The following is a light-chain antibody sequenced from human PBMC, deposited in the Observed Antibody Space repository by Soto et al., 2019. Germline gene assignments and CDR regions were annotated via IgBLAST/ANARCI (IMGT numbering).Light chain of an antibody. CDR1: LRLSSSY. V-gene: IGKV3-20*01. CDR2: GAS. J-gene: IGKJ1*01. Sequence: DIVLTQTPGTLSLSPGERATLSCRATLRLSSSYFAWYQQKPGQAPRLLIYGASGRAAGIPDRFTGSGSGTEFTLTISRLEPEDLAVYFCQQHRTFGQGTKVDIK. CDR3: QQHRT.